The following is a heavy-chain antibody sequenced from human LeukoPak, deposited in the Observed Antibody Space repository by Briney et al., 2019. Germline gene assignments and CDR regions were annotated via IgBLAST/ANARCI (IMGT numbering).Heavy chain of an antibody. V-gene: IGHV1-2*02. CDR2: INPNSGGT. CDR3: ARDFSSSWYGY. D-gene: IGHD6-13*01. J-gene: IGHJ4*02. CDR1: GYTFTGYY. Sequence: ASVKVSCKASGYTFTGYYMHLVRQAPGQGLEWMGWINPNSGGTNYAQKFQGRVTMTRDTSISTAYMELSRLRSDDTAVYYCARDFSSSWYGYWGQGTLVSVSS.